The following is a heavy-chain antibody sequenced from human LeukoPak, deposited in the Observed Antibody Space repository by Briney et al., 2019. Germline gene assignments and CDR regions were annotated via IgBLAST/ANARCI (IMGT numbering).Heavy chain of an antibody. Sequence: PGGSLRLSCTASGFTYIIYSMNWVRHAPGKGLEWVSSISSRSEYIYYADSVKGRFTISRDNAKNSMYLEMNSLRAEDTAVYYCARSEMATITGDYFNNWGQGTLVTVSS. CDR1: GFTYIIYS. J-gene: IGHJ4*02. V-gene: IGHV3-21*01. CDR2: ISSRSEYI. CDR3: ARSEMATITGDYFNN. D-gene: IGHD5-24*01.